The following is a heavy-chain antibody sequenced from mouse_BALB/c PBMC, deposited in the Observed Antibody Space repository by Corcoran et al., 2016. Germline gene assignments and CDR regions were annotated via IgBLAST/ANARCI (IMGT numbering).Heavy chain of an antibody. Sequence: EVQLQQSGAELVKPGASGKLSCTASGFNIKDTYMHRVKQRPEQGLEWSGRIDPANGNTKYDPKFQGKATITADTSSNTAYLQLSSLTSEDTAVYYCANWGWYFDVWGAGTTVTVSS. CDR1: GFNIKDTY. V-gene: IGHV14-3*02. CDR3: ANWGWYFDV. J-gene: IGHJ1*01. CDR2: IDPANGNT. D-gene: IGHD4-1*01.